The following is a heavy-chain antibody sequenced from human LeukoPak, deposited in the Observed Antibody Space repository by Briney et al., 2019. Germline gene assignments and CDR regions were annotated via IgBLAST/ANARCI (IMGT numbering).Heavy chain of an antibody. CDR2: ISYDGSNK. Sequence: GGSLRLSCAASGFTFSSYGMHWVRQAPGKGLEWVAVISYDGSNKYYADSVKGRFTISRDNAKNSLYLQMNSLRAEDTAVYYCAREDYYGSAYYFDYWGQGTLVTVSS. CDR1: GFTFSSYG. J-gene: IGHJ4*02. CDR3: AREDYYGSAYYFDY. V-gene: IGHV3-30*03. D-gene: IGHD3-10*01.